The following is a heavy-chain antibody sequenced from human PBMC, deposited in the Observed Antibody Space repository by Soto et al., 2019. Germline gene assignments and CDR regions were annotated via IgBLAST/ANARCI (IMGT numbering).Heavy chain of an antibody. Sequence: GESLKISCKGSGYTFSGHWIGWVRQMPGKGLEWMGIIYPGDSHTRYSPPFQGQVTISVDKSISTAYLQWSSLKASDTAIYYCARHDSSGYYFDFDYWGRGTLVTVS. J-gene: IGHJ4*02. V-gene: IGHV5-51*01. CDR1: GYTFSGHW. CDR2: IYPGDSHT. CDR3: ARHDSSGYYFDFDY. D-gene: IGHD3-22*01.